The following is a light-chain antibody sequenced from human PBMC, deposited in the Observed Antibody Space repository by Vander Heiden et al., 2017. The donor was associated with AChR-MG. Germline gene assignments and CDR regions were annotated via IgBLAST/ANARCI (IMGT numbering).Light chain of an antibody. Sequence: IVMPQSPDSLAGSLGERATINGKSSESVLYSANNKNYVAWYQQKPGQPPKRLIYWASTRESGVPDRCSGSGSGTDFTLTISSLQAEDVAVYYCQQYYSTPNTFGQGTKLEIK. CDR3: QQYYSTPNT. J-gene: IGKJ2*01. CDR2: WAS. V-gene: IGKV4-1*01. CDR1: ESVLYSANNKNY.